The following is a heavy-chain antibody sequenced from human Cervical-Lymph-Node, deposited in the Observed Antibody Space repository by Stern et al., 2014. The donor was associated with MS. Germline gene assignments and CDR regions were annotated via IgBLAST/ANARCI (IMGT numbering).Heavy chain of an antibody. CDR1: GFTFSSYG. CDR3: ARGHIPYAYNYLFDY. J-gene: IGHJ4*02. Sequence: VQLVESGGGVVQPGTSLRLSCAASGFTFSSYGMHWVRQAPGKGLEWVALAWYDGSTAYYTNSVKGRFTISRDNSKNTLFLRMNSLTAEDTAVYYCARGHIPYAYNYLFDYWGQGTLVTVSS. D-gene: IGHD5-24*01. V-gene: IGHV3-33*01. CDR2: AWYDGSTA.